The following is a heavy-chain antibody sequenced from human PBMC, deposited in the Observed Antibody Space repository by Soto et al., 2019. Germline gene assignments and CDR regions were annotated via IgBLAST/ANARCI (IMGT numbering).Heavy chain of an antibody. CDR2: INYSGST. Sequence: QVQLQESGPGLVKPSETLSLTCTVSGGSVSSGSYYWTWMRQPPGKGLEWIGYINYSGSTSYNPSLKGRVAISVATSKKQCSLKVSSVTAADTAVYYCARDGDTSGYYYFDYWGQGTLVTVSS. CDR3: ARDGDTSGYYYFDY. D-gene: IGHD3-22*01. V-gene: IGHV4-61*01. J-gene: IGHJ4*02. CDR1: GGSVSSGSYY.